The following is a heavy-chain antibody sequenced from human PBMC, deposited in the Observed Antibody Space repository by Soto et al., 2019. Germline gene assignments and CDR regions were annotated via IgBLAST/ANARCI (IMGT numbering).Heavy chain of an antibody. V-gene: IGHV5-51*01. D-gene: IGHD3-22*01. CDR3: ARSANYYDSSGYYLDAFDI. Sequence: HGESLKISCKGSGYSFTSYGSGWVRQMPGKGLEWMGIIYPGDSDTRYSASFQGQVTISADKSISTAYLQWSSLKASDTAMYYCARSANYYDSSGYYLDAFDIWGQGTMVTVSS. CDR1: GYSFTSYG. CDR2: IYPGDSDT. J-gene: IGHJ3*02.